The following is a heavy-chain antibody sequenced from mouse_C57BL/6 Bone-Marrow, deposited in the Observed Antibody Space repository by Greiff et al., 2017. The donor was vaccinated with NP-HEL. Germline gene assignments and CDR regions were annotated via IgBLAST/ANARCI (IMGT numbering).Heavy chain of an antibody. Sequence: VQRVESGAELARPGASVKMSCKASGYTFTSYTMHWVKQRPGQGLEWIGYINPSSGYTKYNQKFKDKATLTADKSSSTAYMQLSSLTSENSAVYYCARRDSSGYPWFAYWGQGTLVTVSA. CDR3: ARRDSSGYPWFAY. CDR1: GYTFTSYT. CDR2: INPSSGYT. J-gene: IGHJ3*01. D-gene: IGHD3-2*02. V-gene: IGHV1-4*01.